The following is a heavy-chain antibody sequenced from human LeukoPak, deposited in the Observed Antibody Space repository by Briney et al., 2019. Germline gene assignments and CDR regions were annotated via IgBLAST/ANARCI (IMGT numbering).Heavy chain of an antibody. CDR1: GFTFSSYA. CDR2: ISGSGGST. CDR3: AKDLYGDYEPFDY. Sequence: PGGSLRLSCAASGFTFSSYAMSWVRQAPGKGLEWVSAISGSGGSTYYADSVKGRFTISRDNSKNMLYLQMNSLRAEDTAVYYCAKDLYGDYEPFDYWGQGTLVTVSS. D-gene: IGHD4-17*01. V-gene: IGHV3-23*01. J-gene: IGHJ4*02.